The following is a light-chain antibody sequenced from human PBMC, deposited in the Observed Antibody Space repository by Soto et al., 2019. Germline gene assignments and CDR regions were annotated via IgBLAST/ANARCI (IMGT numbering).Light chain of an antibody. CDR3: QQYGSSRT. V-gene: IGKV3-20*01. CDR2: GAS. CDR1: ETVNSSY. J-gene: IGKJ5*01. Sequence: VLTQSPGTLSLSPGESATLSCWASETVNSSYLAWYQQKRGQAPRLLIYGASRRATGTPDRFSGSGSGTDFTLTITRLEPEDFAVYYCQQYGSSRTFGQGTRLEIK.